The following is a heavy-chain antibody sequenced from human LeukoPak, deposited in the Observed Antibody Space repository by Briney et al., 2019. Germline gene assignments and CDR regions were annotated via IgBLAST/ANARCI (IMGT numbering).Heavy chain of an antibody. Sequence: GGSLRLSCAASGFDFSTYDMAWGRQAPGRRLEWVSDINPSGGTYYADSVKGRFTISRDNSKNTLYLQMNSLRAEDTAIYYCAKGSHFDYWGQGTLVTVS. V-gene: IGHV3-23*01. J-gene: IGHJ4*02. CDR3: AKGSHFDY. CDR1: GFDFSTYD. CDR2: INPSGGT.